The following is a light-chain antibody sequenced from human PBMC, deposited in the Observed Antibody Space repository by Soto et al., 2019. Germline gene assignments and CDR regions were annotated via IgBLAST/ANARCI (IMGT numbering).Light chain of an antibody. J-gene: IGLJ2*01. V-gene: IGLV1-40*01. CDR2: GNS. Sequence: QSVLTQPPSVSGAPGQRVTISCTGSRSNIGAGYDVHWYQQLPGTAPKLLIYGNSNRPSGVPDRFSGSKSGTSASLAITGLQAEEEADDYCQSYDSSLSGYVVFGGGTQLTVL. CDR3: QSYDSSLSGYVV. CDR1: RSNIGAGYD.